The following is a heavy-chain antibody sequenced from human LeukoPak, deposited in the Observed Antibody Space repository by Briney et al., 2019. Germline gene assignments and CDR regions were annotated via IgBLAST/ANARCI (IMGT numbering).Heavy chain of an antibody. Sequence: SETLSLTCAVSGYSISSGYYWDWIRQPPGKGLEWIGSIYHSGSTYYNPSLKSRVTISVDTSKNPLSLKLSSVTAADTAVYYCAREDSVVVPGVMGVPNSWFDPWGQGTLVTVSS. D-gene: IGHD2-2*01. V-gene: IGHV4-38-2*02. CDR3: AREDSVVVPGVMGVPNSWFDP. CDR1: GYSISSGYY. CDR2: IYHSGST. J-gene: IGHJ5*02.